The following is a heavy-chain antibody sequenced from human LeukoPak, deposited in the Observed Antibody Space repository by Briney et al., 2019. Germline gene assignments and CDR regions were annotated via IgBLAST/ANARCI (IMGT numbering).Heavy chain of an antibody. CDR3: ATGERMVRGDGVDY. CDR1: GFTVRNNY. Sequence: TGGPLRLSCAASGFTVRNNYMSWVRQAPGKGLEWVSVIYSGGSTYYADSVKGRFTISRDNSKNTLYLQMNSLRAEDTAVYFCATGERMVRGDGVDYWGQGTLVTVSS. D-gene: IGHD3-10*01. V-gene: IGHV3-66*01. CDR2: IYSGGST. J-gene: IGHJ4*02.